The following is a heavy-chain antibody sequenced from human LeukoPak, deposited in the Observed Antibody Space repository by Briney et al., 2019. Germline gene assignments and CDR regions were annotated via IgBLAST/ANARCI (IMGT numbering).Heavy chain of an antibody. D-gene: IGHD2-15*01. CDR1: GGSISSYY. J-gene: IGHJ5*02. CDR2: IYYSGST. CDR3: ARSEWVVAATYDYWFDP. V-gene: IGHV4-59*12. Sequence: SETLSLTCTVSGGSISSYYWSWIRQPPGKGLEWIGYIYYSGSTNYNPSLKSRVTMSVDTSKNQFSLKLSSVTAADTAVYYCARSEWVVAATYDYWFDPWGQGTLVTVSS.